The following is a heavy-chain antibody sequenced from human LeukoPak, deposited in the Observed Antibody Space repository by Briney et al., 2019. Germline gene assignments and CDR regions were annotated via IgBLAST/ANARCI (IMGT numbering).Heavy chain of an antibody. CDR1: GGSFSGYY. D-gene: IGHD6-13*01. J-gene: IGHJ4*02. Sequence: SETLSLTCAVYGGSFSGYYWSWIRQPPGKGLEWIGEINHSGSTIYNPSLKSRVTISVDTSKNQFSLKLSSVTAADTAVYYCASDYVNPAGGGAAAGKVTPRRFDYWGQGTLVTVSS. V-gene: IGHV4-34*01. CDR3: ASDYVNPAGGGAAAGKVTPRRFDY. CDR2: INHSGST.